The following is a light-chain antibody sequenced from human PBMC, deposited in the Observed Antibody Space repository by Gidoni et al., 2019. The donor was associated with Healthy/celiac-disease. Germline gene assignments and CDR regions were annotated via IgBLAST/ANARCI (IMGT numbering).Light chain of an antibody. Sequence: DIQMTQSPSSLSASVGDRVTITCRASQSISSYLNWYQQKPGKAPKLLIYAASSLQSGVPSRFSGSGSGTDFTLTISSLQTEDFATYYCPQSYSTPHWTFGQGTKVEIK. CDR1: QSISSY. V-gene: IGKV1-39*01. CDR3: PQSYSTPHWT. J-gene: IGKJ1*01. CDR2: AAS.